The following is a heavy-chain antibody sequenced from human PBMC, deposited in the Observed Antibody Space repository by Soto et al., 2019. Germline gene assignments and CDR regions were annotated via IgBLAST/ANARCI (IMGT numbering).Heavy chain of an antibody. Sequence: PSETLSLTCTVSGGSVSSGSYYWSWIRQPPGKGLEWIGYIYYSGSTNYNPSLKSRVTISVDTSKNQFSLKLSSVTAADTAVYYCARGGVIHYYYGMDVWGQGTTVTVSS. J-gene: IGHJ6*02. CDR1: GGSVSSGSYY. D-gene: IGHD3-16*02. CDR3: ARGGVIHYYYGMDV. CDR2: IYYSGST. V-gene: IGHV4-61*01.